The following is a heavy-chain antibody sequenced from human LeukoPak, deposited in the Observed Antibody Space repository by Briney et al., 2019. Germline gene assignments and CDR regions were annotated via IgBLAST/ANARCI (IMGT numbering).Heavy chain of an antibody. Sequence: GGSLRLSCAASGFTFNNYAMNWVRQAPGKGLEWVSSISGSGGSTYYADSVKGRFTISRDNSKNTLYLQMNSLRVEDTAVYYCATRSYFGGQGTLVTVSS. CDR1: GFTFNNYA. J-gene: IGHJ4*02. V-gene: IGHV3-23*01. CDR3: ATRSYF. CDR2: ISGSGGST. D-gene: IGHD2/OR15-2a*01.